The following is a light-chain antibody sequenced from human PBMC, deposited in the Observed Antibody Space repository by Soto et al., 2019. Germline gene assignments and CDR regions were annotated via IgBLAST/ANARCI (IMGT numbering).Light chain of an antibody. CDR3: CSYAGSSTFV. CDR2: EGN. V-gene: IGLV2-23*03. CDR1: SSDVGSYNL. Sequence: QSALTQPDSVSGSPGQSITISCTGTSSDVGSYNLVSWYQQHPGKAPKLRIYEGNKRPSGVSNRFSGSKSGNTASLTISWLQAEDEADYYCCSYAGSSTFVFGGGTKVTVL. J-gene: IGLJ2*01.